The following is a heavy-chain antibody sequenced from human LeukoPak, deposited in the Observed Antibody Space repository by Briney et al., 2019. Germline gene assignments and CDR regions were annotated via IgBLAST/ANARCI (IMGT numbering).Heavy chain of an antibody. J-gene: IGHJ4*02. V-gene: IGHV3-30-3*01. Sequence: PGGSLRLSCAASGFTFSSYAMHWVRQAPGKGLEWVAVISYDGSNKYYADSVKGRFTISRDNSKNTLYLQMNSLRAEDTAVYYCLGSADIGWGQGTLVTVSS. CDR1: GFTFSSYA. D-gene: IGHD6-25*01. CDR3: LGSADIG. CDR2: ISYDGSNK.